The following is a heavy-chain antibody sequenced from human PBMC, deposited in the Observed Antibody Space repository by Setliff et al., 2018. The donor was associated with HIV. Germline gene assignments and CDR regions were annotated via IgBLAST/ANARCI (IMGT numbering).Heavy chain of an antibody. V-gene: IGHV4-31*03. Sequence: SETLSLTCSVSGVSITTDGYYWSWIRHYPGKGLEWIGYMYHSGSTYYNASLASRLIMSLDPSKNRFSLKLKSVTAADTAVYYCAREPATYNGYNWDYYGTDLWGQGTTVTVSS. D-gene: IGHD5-12*01. J-gene: IGHJ6*02. CDR2: MYHSGST. CDR1: GVSITTDGYY. CDR3: AREPATYNGYNWDYYGTDL.